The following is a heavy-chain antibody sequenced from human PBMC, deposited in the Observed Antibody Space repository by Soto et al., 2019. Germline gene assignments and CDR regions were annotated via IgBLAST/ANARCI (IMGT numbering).Heavy chain of an antibody. CDR1: GFTFSSYA. Sequence: GGSLRLSCAASGFTFSSYAMHWARQAPGKGLEWVAVISYDGSNKYYADSVKGRFTISRDNSKNTLYLQMNSLRAEDTAVYYCARDRGYSYGCPDYWGQGTLVTVSS. V-gene: IGHV3-30-3*01. CDR2: ISYDGSNK. J-gene: IGHJ4*02. D-gene: IGHD5-18*01. CDR3: ARDRGYSYGCPDY.